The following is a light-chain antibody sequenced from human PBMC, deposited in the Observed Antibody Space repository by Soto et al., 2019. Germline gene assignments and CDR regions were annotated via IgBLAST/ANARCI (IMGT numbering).Light chain of an antibody. CDR2: DAS. CDR1: QDISNY. CDR3: QPYDNLPLT. Sequence: DIQMTQSPSSLSASVGDRVTITCQASQDISNYLNWYQQKPGKAPKLLIYDASNLETGVPSRFSGSGSGTDFTFTISSLQPEDIATYYCQPYDNLPLTLGGGTKVEIK. V-gene: IGKV1-33*01. J-gene: IGKJ4*01.